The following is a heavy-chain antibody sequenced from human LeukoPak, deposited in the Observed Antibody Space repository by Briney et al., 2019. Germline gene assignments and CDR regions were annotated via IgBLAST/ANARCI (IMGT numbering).Heavy chain of an antibody. Sequence: GGSLRLSCAAPGFTFSRYAMTWVRQARGRGLEWVSTITGNGAGTSYRDSVKGRFTISRDDAKRTVDLQMDNLRAEDTAIYYCAYRNNFEYWGQGALVTVSS. D-gene: IGHD1-26*01. CDR3: AYRNNFEY. J-gene: IGHJ4*02. CDR2: ITGNGAGT. V-gene: IGHV3-23*01. CDR1: GFTFSRYA.